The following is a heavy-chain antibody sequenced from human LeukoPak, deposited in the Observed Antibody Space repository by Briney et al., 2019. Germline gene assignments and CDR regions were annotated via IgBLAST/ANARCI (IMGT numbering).Heavy chain of an antibody. CDR1: GGSISSGGYY. CDR3: ARDVVINYYYGMDV. CDR2: IYYSGST. D-gene: IGHD3-22*01. J-gene: IGHJ6*02. V-gene: IGHV4-31*03. Sequence: SETLSLTCTVSGGSISSGGYYWSWIRQHPGKGLEWIGYIYYSGSTYYNPSLKSRVTISVGTSKNQFSLKLSSVTAADTAVYYCARDVVINYYYGMDVWGQGTTVTVSS.